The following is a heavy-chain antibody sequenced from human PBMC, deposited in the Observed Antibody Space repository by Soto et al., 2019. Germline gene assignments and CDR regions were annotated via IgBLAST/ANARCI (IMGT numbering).Heavy chain of an antibody. V-gene: IGHV5-51*01. D-gene: IGHD6-13*01. CDR2: IYPGDSDT. Sequence: EVQLVQSGAEVKKPGESLKISCKGSGYSFTSYWIGWVRQMPGKGLEWMGIIYPGDSDTRYSPSFQGQVTISADKSISTAYLQWSSLKASDTAMYYCARHPGGYPLRSTLVGWFDPWGQGTLVTVSS. CDR1: GYSFTSYW. J-gene: IGHJ5*02. CDR3: ARHPGGYPLRSTLVGWFDP.